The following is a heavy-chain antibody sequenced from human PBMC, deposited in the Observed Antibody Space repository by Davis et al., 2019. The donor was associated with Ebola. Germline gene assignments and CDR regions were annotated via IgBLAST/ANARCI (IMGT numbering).Heavy chain of an antibody. CDR3: TSTDDYGDY. Sequence: GGSLRLFCAASGFTFSGSAMHWVRQASGKGLEWVGRIRSKANSYATAYAASVKGRFTISRDDSKNTAYLQMNSLKTEDTAVYYCTSTDDYGDYWGQGTLVTVSS. J-gene: IGHJ4*02. CDR2: IRSKANSYAT. CDR1: GFTFSGSA. V-gene: IGHV3-73*01.